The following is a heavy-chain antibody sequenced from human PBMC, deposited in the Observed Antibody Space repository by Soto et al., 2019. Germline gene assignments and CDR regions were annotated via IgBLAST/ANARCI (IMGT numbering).Heavy chain of an antibody. Sequence: QVQLLQSGPEVKKSGASVKLSCTASGYTSKTHYLQWVREAPGQGLQWMGLINRSGRGALYAQPFQGIVGRTIDTSTRTVFLEMNSIRAEDPAVYYCATVESCGGDCYYFQHWGQGTVLTVSS. CDR1: GYTSKTHY. J-gene: IGHJ1*01. CDR3: ATVESCGGDCYYFQH. D-gene: IGHD2-21*01. CDR2: INRSGRGA. V-gene: IGHV1-46*02.